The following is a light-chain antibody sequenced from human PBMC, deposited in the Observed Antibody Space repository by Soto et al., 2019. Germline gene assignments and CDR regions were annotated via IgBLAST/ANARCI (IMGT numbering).Light chain of an antibody. J-gene: IGKJ1*01. Sequence: EIVLTQSPGTLSLSPGERATLSCRASQSVSSNYLAWYQQKPGQAPRLLIYGASSRATGIPDRFSGSGSATDSTLTISRLEPEDFAVYYCQQYGSSPQAFGQGTKVEIK. CDR2: GAS. V-gene: IGKV3-20*01. CDR1: QSVSSNY. CDR3: QQYGSSPQA.